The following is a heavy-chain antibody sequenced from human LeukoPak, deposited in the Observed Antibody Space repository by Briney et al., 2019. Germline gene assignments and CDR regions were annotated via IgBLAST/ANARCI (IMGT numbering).Heavy chain of an antibody. V-gene: IGHV1-18*01. CDR2: ISAYNGNT. CDR3: ARDLDASLLGFDY. CDR1: GYTFTSYG. J-gene: IGHJ4*02. D-gene: IGHD3/OR15-3a*01. Sequence: ASVKVSCKASGYTFTSYGISWVRQAPGQGLEWMGWISAYNGNTNYAQKLQGRVTMTRDTSTSTVYMELSSLRSEDTAVYYCARDLDASLLGFDYWGQGTLVTVSS.